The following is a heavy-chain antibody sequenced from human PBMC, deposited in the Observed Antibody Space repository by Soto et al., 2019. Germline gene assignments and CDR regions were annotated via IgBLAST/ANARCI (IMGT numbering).Heavy chain of an antibody. D-gene: IGHD3-16*01. CDR3: ARVGVTPYYFDY. CDR1: GYAFTSYY. Sequence: ASVKVSCKASGYAFTSYYMHWVRQAPGQGLEWMGIINPSGGSTSYAQKFQGRATMTRDTSTSTVYMELSSLRSEDTAVYYCARVGVTPYYFDYWGQGTLVTVSS. CDR2: INPSGGST. J-gene: IGHJ4*02. V-gene: IGHV1-46*01.